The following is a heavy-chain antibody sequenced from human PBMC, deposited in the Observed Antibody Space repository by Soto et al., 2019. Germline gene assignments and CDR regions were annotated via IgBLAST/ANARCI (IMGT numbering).Heavy chain of an antibody. V-gene: IGHV3-21*06. J-gene: IGHJ4*02. Sequence: EVQLVESGGGLVKPGGSLRLSCTVLGFTLTNENMNWVRQAPGKGLEWVSYISSRSTVINYADSVKGRFTISRDNDKGFVYLQMNSLRAEDTAVYYDARDPPLSIIVVLGVHDFWGQVPLVTVSS. D-gene: IGHD3-22*01. CDR1: GFTLTNEN. CDR2: ISSRSTVI. CDR3: ARDPPLSIIVVLGVHDF.